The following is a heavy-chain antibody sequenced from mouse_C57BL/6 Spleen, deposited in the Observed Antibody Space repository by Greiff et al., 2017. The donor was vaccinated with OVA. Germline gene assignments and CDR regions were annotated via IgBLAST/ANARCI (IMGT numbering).Heavy chain of an antibody. CDR3: AREFITTVENYFDY. V-gene: IGHV5-17*01. J-gene: IGHJ2*01. Sequence: EVKLEESGGGLVKPGGSLKLSCAASGFTFSDYGMHWVRQAPEKGLEWVAYISRGSSTINYADTVKGRFTIPRDNAKNTLVLQMTSLRSEDTAMYYCAREFITTVENYFDYWGQGTTLTVSS. CDR1: GFTFSDYG. CDR2: ISRGSSTI. D-gene: IGHD1-1*01.